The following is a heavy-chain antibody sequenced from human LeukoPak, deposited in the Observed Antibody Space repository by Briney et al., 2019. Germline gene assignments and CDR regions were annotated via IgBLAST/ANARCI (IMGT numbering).Heavy chain of an antibody. CDR1: GVTSSRYW. CDR2: IKQAVSEK. Sequence: PGGSLRLSCAASGVTSSRYWMSWVRQAPGNGLEWVANIKQAVSEKYYADSGNGRFTISRDNAKNSLYLQMNSLRAEGTAVYFCAKDAQYYDFWSGYGSWGQGTLVTVSS. V-gene: IGHV3-7*01. D-gene: IGHD3-3*01. J-gene: IGHJ5*02. CDR3: AKDAQYYDFWSGYGS.